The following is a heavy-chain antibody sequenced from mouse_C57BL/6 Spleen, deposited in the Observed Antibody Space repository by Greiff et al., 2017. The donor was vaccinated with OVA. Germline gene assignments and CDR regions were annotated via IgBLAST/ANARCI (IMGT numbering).Heavy chain of an antibody. Sequence: EVHLVESGGGLVQPKGSLKLSCAASGFTFNTYAMHWVRQAPGKGLEWVARIRSKSSNYATYYADSVKDRFTISRDDPQSSLYLQMNKLKTEDTAMYYCVRDRRIYYDYDGAMDYWGQGTSVTVSS. D-gene: IGHD2-4*01. J-gene: IGHJ4*01. CDR3: VRDRRIYYDYDGAMDY. V-gene: IGHV10-3*01. CDR2: IRSKSSNYAT. CDR1: GFTFNTYA.